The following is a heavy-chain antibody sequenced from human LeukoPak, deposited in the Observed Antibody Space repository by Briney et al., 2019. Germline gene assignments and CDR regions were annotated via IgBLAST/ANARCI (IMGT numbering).Heavy chain of an antibody. J-gene: IGHJ4*02. Sequence: SSETLSLTCAVSGGSISSSSYYWGWIRQPPGKGLEWIGSIYYSGSTYYNPSLKSRVTISVDTSKNQFSLKLSSVTAADTAVYYCARGRRWYFYWGQGTLVTVSS. CDR1: GGSISSSSYY. D-gene: IGHD4-23*01. V-gene: IGHV4-39*07. CDR2: IYYSGST. CDR3: ARGRRWYFY.